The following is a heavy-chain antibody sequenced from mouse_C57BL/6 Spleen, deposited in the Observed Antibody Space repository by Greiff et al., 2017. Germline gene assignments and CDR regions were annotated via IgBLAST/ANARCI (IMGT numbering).Heavy chain of an antibody. V-gene: IGHV5-12*01. Sequence: DVQLVESGGGLVQPGGSLKLSCAASGFTFSDYYMYWVRQTPEKRLEWVAYISNGGGSTYYPDTVKGRFTISRDNAKNTLYLQMSRLKSEDTAMYYCARNDGYYLLWYFDVWGTGTTVTVSS. J-gene: IGHJ1*03. CDR3: ARNDGYYLLWYFDV. D-gene: IGHD2-3*01. CDR2: ISNGGGST. CDR1: GFTFSDYY.